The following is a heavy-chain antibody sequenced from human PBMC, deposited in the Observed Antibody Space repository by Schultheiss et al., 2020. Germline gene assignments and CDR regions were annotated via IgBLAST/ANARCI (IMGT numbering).Heavy chain of an antibody. J-gene: IGHJ4*02. CDR1: GFTFSSYA. Sequence: GGSLRLSCAASGFTFSSYAMHWVRQAPGKGLEWVSAISGSGGSTYYADSVEGRFTISRDNAKNSLYLQMNSLRAEDTAVYYCVNGEDASSSSDLDYWGQGTLVTVPS. D-gene: IGHD6-6*01. CDR2: ISGSGGST. V-gene: IGHV3-23*01. CDR3: VNGEDASSSSDLDY.